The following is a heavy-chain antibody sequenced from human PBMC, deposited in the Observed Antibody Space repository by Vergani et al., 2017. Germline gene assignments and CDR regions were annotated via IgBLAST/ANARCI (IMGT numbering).Heavy chain of an antibody. J-gene: IGHJ5*02. Sequence: QVQLQQWGAGLLKPSETLSLTCAVYGGSFSGYYWSWIRQPPGKGLEWIGEINHSGSTNYNPSLKSRVTISVDTSKNQFSLKLSSVTAADTAVYYCARVKYSGYDYWFDPWGQGTLVTVSS. CDR3: ARVKYSGYDYWFDP. V-gene: IGHV4-34*01. D-gene: IGHD5-12*01. CDR1: GGSFSGYY. CDR2: INHSGST.